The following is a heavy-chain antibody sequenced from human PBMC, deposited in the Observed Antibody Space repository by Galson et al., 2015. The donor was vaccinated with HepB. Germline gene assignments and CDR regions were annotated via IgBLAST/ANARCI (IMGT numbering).Heavy chain of an antibody. CDR2: ISSSSSTI. J-gene: IGHJ4*02. CDR3: ARGGLGVRGVSITDY. Sequence: SLRLSCAASGFTFSSYSMNWVRQAPGKGLEWVSYISSSSSTIYYADSVKGRFTISRDNAKNSLYLQMNSLRDEDTAVYYCARGGLGVRGVSITDYWGQGTLVTVSS. CDR1: GFTFSSYS. V-gene: IGHV3-48*02. D-gene: IGHD3-10*01.